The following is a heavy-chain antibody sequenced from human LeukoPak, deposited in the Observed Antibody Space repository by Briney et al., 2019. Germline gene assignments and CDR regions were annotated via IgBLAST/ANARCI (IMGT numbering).Heavy chain of an antibody. CDR2: SSGRSFSK. CDR1: GFTFSRYA. Sequence: GGSVRLSCAAYGFTFSRYAMSWVRQATRKGLECVSVSSGRSFSKYYADSVKGRFTIYRDNSKNALYMKMNSLRAEDTAVYYCAKGGAIVGATDFDYWGQGTLVTVSS. CDR3: AKGGAIVGATDFDY. D-gene: IGHD1-26*01. V-gene: IGHV3-23*01. J-gene: IGHJ4*02.